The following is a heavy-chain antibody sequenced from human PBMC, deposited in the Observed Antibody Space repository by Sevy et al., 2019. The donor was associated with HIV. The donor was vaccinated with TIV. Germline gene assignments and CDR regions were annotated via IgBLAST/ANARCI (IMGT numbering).Heavy chain of an antibody. Sequence: GESLKISCAASGFTFSSYAMHWVRQAPGKGLEWVAVISYDGSNKYYADSVKGRFTISRDNSKNTLYLQMNSLRAEDTAVYYCARDEGGVVVAAFHTYFDYWGQGTLVTVSS. J-gene: IGHJ4*02. D-gene: IGHD2-15*01. CDR2: ISYDGSNK. V-gene: IGHV3-30-3*01. CDR3: ARDEGGVVVAAFHTYFDY. CDR1: GFTFSSYA.